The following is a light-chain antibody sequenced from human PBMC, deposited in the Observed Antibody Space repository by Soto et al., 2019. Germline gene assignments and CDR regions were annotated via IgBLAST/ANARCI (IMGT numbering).Light chain of an antibody. V-gene: IGKV3-15*01. CDR1: QSISTN. J-gene: IGKJ1*01. CDR3: QKYDNWPRT. Sequence: EMVMTQSPATLSVSPGERATLSCRASQSISTNLAWYQHKPGQAPRLLIYDASTRATGVPARFSGSGSGTEFTLTISSLQSEDFAVYYCQKYDNWPRTFGQGTKVDIK. CDR2: DAS.